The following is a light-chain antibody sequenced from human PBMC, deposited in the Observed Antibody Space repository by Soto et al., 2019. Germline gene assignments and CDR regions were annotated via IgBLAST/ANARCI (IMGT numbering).Light chain of an antibody. Sequence: EIVLTQSPATLSVSPGEGATLSCRASQSVSSNLAWYQHKSGQAPRLLIYGASTRATGVTDRFSGSGSGTEFTLTISSLQSEDFAVYYCQQYNNRPSALTFGGGTKVEIK. V-gene: IGKV3-15*01. CDR2: GAS. CDR3: QQYNNRPSALT. J-gene: IGKJ4*01. CDR1: QSVSSN.